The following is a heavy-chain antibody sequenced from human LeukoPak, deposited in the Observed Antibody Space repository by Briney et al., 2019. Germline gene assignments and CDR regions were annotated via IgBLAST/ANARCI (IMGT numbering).Heavy chain of an antibody. D-gene: IGHD3-3*01. CDR2: MNPNSGNT. CDR1: GYTFTSYD. CDR3: ASISHYDFWSGYYPFDY. Sequence: ASVKVSCKASGYTFTSYDINWVRQATGQGLEWMGWMNPNSGNTGYAQKFQGRVTMTRNTSISTAYMELSSLRSEDTAVYYCASISHYDFWSGYYPFDYWGQGTLVTVSS. V-gene: IGHV1-8*01. J-gene: IGHJ4*02.